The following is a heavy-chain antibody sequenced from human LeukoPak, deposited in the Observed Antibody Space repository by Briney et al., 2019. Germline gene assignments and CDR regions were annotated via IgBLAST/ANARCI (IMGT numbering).Heavy chain of an antibody. CDR3: ARAFSGYYVGSFDY. CDR2: ISSSSSYI. CDR1: GFTFSSYS. V-gene: IGHV3-21*01. Sequence: GGSLRLSCAASGFTFSSYSMNWVRQAPGKGLEWVSSISSSSSYIYYADSVKGRFTISRDNAKNSLYLQMNSLRAEDTAVYYCARAFSGYYVGSFDYWGQGTLVTVSS. D-gene: IGHD3-22*01. J-gene: IGHJ4*02.